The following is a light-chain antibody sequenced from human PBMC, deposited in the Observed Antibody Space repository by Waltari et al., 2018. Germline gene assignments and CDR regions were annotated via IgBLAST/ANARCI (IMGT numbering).Light chain of an antibody. V-gene: IGKV2-30*01. CDR3: VQGTHWPPYT. CDR2: LVS. CDR1: QSLVASTGHHY. Sequence: DAVMTQSPLSLPVTLGQPASISCRSGQSLVASTGHHYLSWLQQRPGQSPRRLIYLVSNRDSGVPDRFSGSGSGTDFTLKISRVEAEDVGVCYCVQGTHWPPYTFGQGTKLEIE. J-gene: IGKJ2*01.